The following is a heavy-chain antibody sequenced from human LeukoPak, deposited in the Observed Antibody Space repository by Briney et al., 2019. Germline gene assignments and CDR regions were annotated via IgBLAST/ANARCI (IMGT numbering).Heavy chain of an antibody. V-gene: IGHV3-7*03. D-gene: IGHD3-22*01. CDR1: GFTFCRPL. J-gene: IGHJ4*02. Sequence: GAPRLFFAGSGFTFCRPLMDWGRQGSREGVEVVAHIKHDGSEKNYVDSVKGRFTISRDNAKNSLYLQMNSLRAEDTAVYYCATPLDYYDTSDSHQGGDWGQGTLVTVFS. CDR2: IKHDGSEK. CDR3: ATPLDYYDTSDSHQGGD.